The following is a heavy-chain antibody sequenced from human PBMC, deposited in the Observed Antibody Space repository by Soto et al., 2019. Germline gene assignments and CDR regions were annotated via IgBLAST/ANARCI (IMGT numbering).Heavy chain of an antibody. D-gene: IGHD6-13*01. J-gene: IGHJ6*03. CDR2: IDPSDSYT. V-gene: IGHV5-10-1*01. Sequence: PGESLKISCKGSGYSFTSYWISWVRQMPGKGLEWMGRIDPSDSYTNYNPSLKSRVTISVDTSKNQFSLKLSSVTAADTAVYYCARMYLGSWTSYYMDVWGKGTTVTGSS. CDR1: GYSFTSYW. CDR3: ARMYLGSWTSYYMDV.